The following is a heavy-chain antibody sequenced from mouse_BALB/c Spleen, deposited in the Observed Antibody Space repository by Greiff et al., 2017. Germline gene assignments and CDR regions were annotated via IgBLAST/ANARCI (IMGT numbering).Heavy chain of an antibody. CDR2: IYPSDSYT. CDR3: TRFYWYDVRDWYFDV. CDR1: GYTFTSYW. V-gene: IGHV1-69*02. D-gene: IGHD2-14*01. Sequence: QVQLQQPGAELVRPGASVKLSCKASGYTFTSYWINWVKQRPGQGLEWIGNIYPSDSYTNYNQKFKDKATLTVDKSSSTAYMQLSSPTSEDSAVYYCTRFYWYDVRDWYFDVWGAGTTVTVSS. J-gene: IGHJ1*01.